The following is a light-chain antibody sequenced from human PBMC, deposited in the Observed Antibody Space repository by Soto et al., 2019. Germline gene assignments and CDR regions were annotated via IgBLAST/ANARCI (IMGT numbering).Light chain of an antibody. V-gene: IGKV3-15*01. CDR3: QQYNTWPPRYT. Sequence: EIVMTQSPATLSVSPGARATLSCRASQSVGSYLAWYQQRPGQPPRLLIYGASTRATGIPARFSGSGSGTEFSLTISSMQSEDFAVYYCQQYNTWPPRYTFGQGTKLEIK. J-gene: IGKJ2*01. CDR2: GAS. CDR1: QSVGSY.